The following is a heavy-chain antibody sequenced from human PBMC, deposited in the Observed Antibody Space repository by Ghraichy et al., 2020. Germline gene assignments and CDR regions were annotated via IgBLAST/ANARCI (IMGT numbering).Heavy chain of an antibody. CDR1: GGSISSYY. D-gene: IGHD5-18*01. CDR2: IYYSGST. V-gene: IGHV4-59*08. CDR3: ARLQRGYSYGFSSYYYGMDV. Sequence: ESLNISCTVSGGSISSYYWSWIRQPPGKGLEWIGYIYYSGSTNYNPSLKSRVTISVDTSKNQFSLKLSSVTAADTAVYYCARLQRGYSYGFSSYYYGMDVWGQGTTVTVSS. J-gene: IGHJ6*02.